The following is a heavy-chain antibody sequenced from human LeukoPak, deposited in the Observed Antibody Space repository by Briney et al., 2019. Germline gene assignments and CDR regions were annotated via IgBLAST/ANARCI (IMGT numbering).Heavy chain of an antibody. CDR2: ISSSSSYR. CDR1: GFTFGDYY. Sequence: PGGSLRLSCAASGFTFGDYYMSWIRQAPGKGLEWISYISSSSSYRAYADSVKGRFTISRDNGKDSMFLDMSGLSADDTAVYYCARPKLPNYYGSGSFGRAFFNLWGRGTLVAVSS. CDR3: ARPKLPNYYGSGSFGRAFFNL. D-gene: IGHD3-10*01. V-gene: IGHV3-11*03. J-gene: IGHJ2*01.